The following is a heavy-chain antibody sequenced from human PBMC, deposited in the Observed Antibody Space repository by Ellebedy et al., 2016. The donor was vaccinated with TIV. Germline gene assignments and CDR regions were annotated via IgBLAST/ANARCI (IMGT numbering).Heavy chain of an antibody. J-gene: IGHJ2*01. Sequence: SETLSLTCSVFGASISSSPYYWSWIRQPPGKGLEWIGYIYYSGSTNYNPSLTSRVTISVDTSKKQFSLKLSSVTAADTAVYYCARNFDLWGRGTLVTVSS. CDR2: IYYSGST. CDR1: GASISSSPYY. V-gene: IGHV4-61*05. CDR3: ARNFDL.